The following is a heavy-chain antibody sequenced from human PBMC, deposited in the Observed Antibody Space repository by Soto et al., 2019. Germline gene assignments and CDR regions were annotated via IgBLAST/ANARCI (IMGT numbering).Heavy chain of an antibody. D-gene: IGHD2-2*01. CDR1: GVTFSSYA. Sequence: QVQLVHSGAEVKKPGSSVKVSCKASGVTFSSYAISWVRQAPGHGREWMGGIIPIFGTANYAQKFQGRVTLTADESTSTAYMELSSLRSEDTAVYYCARPVPAAGYYYGMDVWGQGTTVTVSS. CDR3: ARPVPAAGYYYGMDV. V-gene: IGHV1-69*12. J-gene: IGHJ6*02. CDR2: IIPIFGTA.